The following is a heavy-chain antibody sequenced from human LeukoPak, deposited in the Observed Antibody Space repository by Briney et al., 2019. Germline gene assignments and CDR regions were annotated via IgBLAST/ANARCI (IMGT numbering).Heavy chain of an antibody. CDR2: INPNSGGT. J-gene: IGHJ4*02. V-gene: IGHV1-2*02. Sequence: ASVKVSCKASGYTFTGYYMHWVRQAPGQGLEWMGWINPNSGGTNYAQKFQGRVTMTRNTSISTAYMELSSLRSEDTAVYYCARRRGTYYDFWSGYYAYWGQGTLVTVSS. CDR1: GYTFTGYY. CDR3: ARRRGTYYDFWSGYYAY. D-gene: IGHD3-3*01.